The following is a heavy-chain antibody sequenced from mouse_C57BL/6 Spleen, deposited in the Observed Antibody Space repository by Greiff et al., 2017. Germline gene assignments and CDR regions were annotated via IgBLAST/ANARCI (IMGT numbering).Heavy chain of an antibody. CDR2: IDPEDGDT. CDR1: GFNIKDYY. CDR3: TTRAINDGYYWFAE. V-gene: IGHV14-1*01. D-gene: IGHD2-3*01. J-gene: IGHJ3*01. Sequence: EVQLQQSGAELVRPGASVKLSCTASGFNIKDYYMHWVKQRPEQGLEWIGRIDPEDGDTEYAPKFQGKATMTADTSSNTAYLQLSSLTSEDTAVYYCTTRAINDGYYWFAEWGQGTLVTVYA.